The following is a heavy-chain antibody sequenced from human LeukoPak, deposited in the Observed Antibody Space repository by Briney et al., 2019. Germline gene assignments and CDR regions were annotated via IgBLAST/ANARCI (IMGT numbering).Heavy chain of an antibody. CDR2: ISYDGSNK. CDR1: GFTFSSYG. CDR3: AKGRPPSTPMLIEYYYYYYGMDV. Sequence: GGSLRLSCAASGFTFSSYGMHWVRQAPGKGLEWVAVISYDGSNKYYADSVKGRFTISRDNSKNTLYLQMNSLRAEDTAVYYCAKGRPPSTPMLIEYYYYYYGMDVWGQGTTVTVSS. D-gene: IGHD2/OR15-2a*01. J-gene: IGHJ6*02. V-gene: IGHV3-30*18.